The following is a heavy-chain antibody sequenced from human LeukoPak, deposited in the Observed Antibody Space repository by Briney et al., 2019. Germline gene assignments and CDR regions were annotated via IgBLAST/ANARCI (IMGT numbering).Heavy chain of an antibody. J-gene: IGHJ4*02. CDR2: ISAYNGNT. Sequence: PRASVKVSCKASGYTFTSYGISWVRQAPGQGLEWMGWISAYNGNTNYAQKLQGRVTMTTDTSTSTAYMELRSLRSDDTAVYYCARDVLGGIWYSSGWPNDYWGQGTLVTVSS. V-gene: IGHV1-18*01. CDR3: ARDVLGGIWYSSGWPNDY. CDR1: GYTFTSYG. D-gene: IGHD6-19*01.